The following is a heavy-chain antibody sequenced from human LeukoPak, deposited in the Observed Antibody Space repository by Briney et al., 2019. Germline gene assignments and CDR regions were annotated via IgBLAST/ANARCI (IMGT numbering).Heavy chain of an antibody. V-gene: IGHV4-59*12. CDR1: GGSISSYY. CDR2: IYYSGST. Sequence: SETLSLTCTVSGGSISSYYWSWIRQPPGKGLEWIGYIYYSGSTNYNPSLKSRVTISVDTSKNQFSLKLSSVTAADTAVYYCARSGARTRFLEWLLSNYFDYWGQGTLVTVSS. CDR3: ARSGARTRFLEWLLSNYFDY. J-gene: IGHJ4*02. D-gene: IGHD3-3*01.